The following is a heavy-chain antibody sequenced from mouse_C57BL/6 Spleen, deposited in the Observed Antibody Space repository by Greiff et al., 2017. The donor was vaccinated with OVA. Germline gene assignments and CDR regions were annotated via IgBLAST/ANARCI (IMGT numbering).Heavy chain of an antibody. D-gene: IGHD1-3*01. CDR3: ARRCLTRGYFDY. CDR1: GYAFSSYW. CDR2: IYPGDGDT. Sequence: QVHVKQSGAELVKPGASVKISCKASGYAFSSYWMNWVKQRPGKGLEWIGQIYPGDGDTNYNGKSKGKATLTADKSSSTAYMQLSSLTSEDSAVYFCARRCLTRGYFDYWGQGTTLTVSS. V-gene: IGHV1-80*01. J-gene: IGHJ2*01.